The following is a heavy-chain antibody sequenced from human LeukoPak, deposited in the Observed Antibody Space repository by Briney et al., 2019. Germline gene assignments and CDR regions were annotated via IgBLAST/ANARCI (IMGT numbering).Heavy chain of an antibody. V-gene: IGHV1-2*02. CDR3: ARERYYYDSSGPLFDY. CDR1: GYTFTSYG. Sequence: ASVKVSCKASGYTFTSYGISWVRQAPGQGLEWMGWINPNSGGTNYAQKFQGRVTMTRDTSISTAYMELSRLRPDDTAVYYCARERYYYDSSGPLFDYWGQGTLVTVSS. D-gene: IGHD3-22*01. CDR2: INPNSGGT. J-gene: IGHJ4*02.